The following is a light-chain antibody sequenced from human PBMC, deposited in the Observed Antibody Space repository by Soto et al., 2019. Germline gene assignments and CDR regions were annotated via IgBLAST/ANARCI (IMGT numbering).Light chain of an antibody. CDR3: QQLSNWPWT. V-gene: IGKV3-11*01. CDR2: DAS. Sequence: EIVLTQSPATLSLSPGERATLSCRASQSVSSYLAWYQQKPGQAPRLLIYDASNRATGIPARFSGSGSGTDFTLTISILEPEDFAVYYCQQLSNWPWTFGQGTKVEIK. CDR1: QSVSSY. J-gene: IGKJ1*01.